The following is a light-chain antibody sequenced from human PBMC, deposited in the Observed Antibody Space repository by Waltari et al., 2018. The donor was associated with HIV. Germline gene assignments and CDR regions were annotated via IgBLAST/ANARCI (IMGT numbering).Light chain of an antibody. Sequence: DILMTQTPLSSRVALGQPASISCRSSQSLVNRDGHTYLSWLHQRPGQPPRPLIYEISNRFSGVPDRFSGSGAGTDFTLKISRVEAEDVGVYYCMQSIQLPRTFGQGTKVEIK. CDR1: QSLVNRDGHTY. CDR3: MQSIQLPRT. CDR2: EIS. J-gene: IGKJ1*01. V-gene: IGKV2-24*01.